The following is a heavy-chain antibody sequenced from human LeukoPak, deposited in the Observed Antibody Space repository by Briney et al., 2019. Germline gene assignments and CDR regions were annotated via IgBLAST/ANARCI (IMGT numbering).Heavy chain of an antibody. V-gene: IGHV3-74*03. Sequence: GGSLRPSCAASGFSFSNYWMHWVRQAPGKGLVWVSRINADGRSTTYADSVKGRFTISRDNAKSTLFLQMNTLRAEDTAVYYCARVGYYYDNNCDAFDIWGQGTMVTVSS. CDR3: ARVGYYYDNNCDAFDI. D-gene: IGHD3-22*01. CDR2: INADGRST. J-gene: IGHJ3*02. CDR1: GFSFSNYW.